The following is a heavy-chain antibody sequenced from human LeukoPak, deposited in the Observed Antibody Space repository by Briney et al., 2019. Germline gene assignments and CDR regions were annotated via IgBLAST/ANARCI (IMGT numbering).Heavy chain of an antibody. J-gene: IGHJ4*02. Sequence: PGGSLRLSCAASGFTFSSYAMSWVRQAPGKGLEWVSVISGSGSSTYYADSVKGRFTISRDNSKNTLYLQMNSLRTEDTAVYYCANNWNLDYWGQGTLVTVSS. V-gene: IGHV3-23*01. D-gene: IGHD1-1*01. CDR3: ANNWNLDY. CDR2: ISGSGSST. CDR1: GFTFSSYA.